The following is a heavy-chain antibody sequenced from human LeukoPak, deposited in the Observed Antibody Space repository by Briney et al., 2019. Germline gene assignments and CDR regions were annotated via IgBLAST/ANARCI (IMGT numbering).Heavy chain of an antibody. Sequence: GGSLRLSCAASGFTFSSYGMHWVRQAPGKGLELVAVIWYDGSNKYYADSVKGRFTISRDNSKNTLYLQMNSLRAEDTAVYYCAKDRVLEAPPRSLCDYWGQGTLVTVSS. D-gene: IGHD3-10*01. CDR3: AKDRVLEAPPRSLCDY. V-gene: IGHV3-33*06. J-gene: IGHJ4*02. CDR1: GFTFSSYG. CDR2: IWYDGSNK.